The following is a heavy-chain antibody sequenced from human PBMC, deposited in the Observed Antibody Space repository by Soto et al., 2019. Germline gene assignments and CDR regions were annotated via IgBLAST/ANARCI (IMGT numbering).Heavy chain of an antibody. CDR2: IIPILGIA. D-gene: IGHD1-26*01. CDR3: ARDPSGGGATAYYYYGMDV. J-gene: IGHJ6*02. V-gene: IGHV1-69*08. Sequence: QVQLVQSGAEVKKPGSSVKVSCKASGGTFSSYTISWVRQAPGQGLEWMGRIIPILGIANYAQKFQGRVTITADKSTRTAYMELSSLRSEDTAVYYCARDPSGGGATAYYYYGMDVWGQGTTVTVSS. CDR1: GGTFSSYT.